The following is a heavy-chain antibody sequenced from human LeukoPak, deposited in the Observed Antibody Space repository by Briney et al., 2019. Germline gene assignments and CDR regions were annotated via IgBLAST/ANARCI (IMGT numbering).Heavy chain of an antibody. CDR2: INPSGTST. CDR1: GYTFTNYY. V-gene: IGHV1-46*01. CDR3: ARHDLGGTSPFDY. J-gene: IGHJ4*02. D-gene: IGHD6-19*01. Sequence: ASVKVSCKTSGYTFTNYYMHWVRQAPGQGLEWMGIINPSGTSTTYAQKFQGRVTMTRDTSTSTDFMELSSLRPEGTAVYYCARHDLGGTSPFDYWGQGTLVTVSS.